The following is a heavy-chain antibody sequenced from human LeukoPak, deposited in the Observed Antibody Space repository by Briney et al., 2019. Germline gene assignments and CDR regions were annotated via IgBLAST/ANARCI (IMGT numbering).Heavy chain of an antibody. CDR2: VSTYI. Sequence: SGGSLRLSCAASGFTFSSYGMNWVRQAPGKGLEWVSFVSTYIYYADSVKGRFTISRDDAKNSLYLQMNSLTAEDTAEYYRARNKINTVTTGWYFDLWGRGTLVTVSS. D-gene: IGHD4-17*01. CDR1: GFTFSSYG. J-gene: IGHJ2*01. V-gene: IGHV3-21*01. CDR3: ARNKINTVTTGWYFDL.